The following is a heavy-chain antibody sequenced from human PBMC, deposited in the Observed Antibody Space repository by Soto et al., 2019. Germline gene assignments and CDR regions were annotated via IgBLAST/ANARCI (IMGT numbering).Heavy chain of an antibody. CDR3: ARAYPGTPLTTYYFDY. J-gene: IGHJ4*02. CDR1: EFKFIGYW. D-gene: IGHD1-1*01. CDR2: IKQDGSEK. Sequence: GSMRLWCAAAEFKFIGYWRIWVRKAQGKGLEWVANIKQDGSEKYYVDSVKGRFTISRDNAKNSLYLQMNSLRAEDTAVYYCARAYPGTPLTTYYFDYWGQGTLVTVSS. V-gene: IGHV3-7*01.